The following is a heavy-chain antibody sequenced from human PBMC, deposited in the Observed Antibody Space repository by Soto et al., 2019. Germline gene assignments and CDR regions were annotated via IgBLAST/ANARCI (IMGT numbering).Heavy chain of an antibody. D-gene: IGHD6-6*01. CDR2: INHRGST. CDR1: GGSIVSDKW. J-gene: IGHJ4*02. CDR3: ARGGSSEL. Sequence: SETLSLTCAVSGGSIVSDKWWSWVRQSPGKGLEWLGEINHRGSTIYNPSLKSRVTISVDTSRNQFYLKVKSVTAVDTAVYYCARGGSSELWGQGTLVTVSS. V-gene: IGHV4-4*02.